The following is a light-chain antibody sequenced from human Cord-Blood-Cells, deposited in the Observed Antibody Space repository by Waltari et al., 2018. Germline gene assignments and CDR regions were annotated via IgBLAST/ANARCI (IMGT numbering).Light chain of an antibody. CDR2: EGS. J-gene: IGLJ3*02. CDR1: SSDVGTYHL. V-gene: IGLV2-23*01. Sequence: QSALTQPAPVSGSPGQSLTISCTGTSSDVGTYHLVSWYQQHPGKAPKLMIYEGSKRPSGVSNRFSGSKSGNTASLTISGLQAEDEADYYCCSYAGSSTWVFGGGTKLTVL. CDR3: CSYAGSSTWV.